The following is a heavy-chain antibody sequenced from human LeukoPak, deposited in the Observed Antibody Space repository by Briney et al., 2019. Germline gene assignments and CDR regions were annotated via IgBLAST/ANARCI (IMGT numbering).Heavy chain of an antibody. CDR3: ARGVLGISSSWYDY. CDR1: GYTFTGYY. CDR2: INPNSGGT. V-gene: IGHV1-2*02. Sequence: GAPVKVSCKASGYTFTGYYMHWVRQAPGQGLEWMGWINPNSGGTNYAQKFQGRVTMTRDTSISTAYMELSRLRSDDTAVYYCARGVLGISSSWYDYWGKGTLVTVSS. J-gene: IGHJ4*02. D-gene: IGHD6-13*01.